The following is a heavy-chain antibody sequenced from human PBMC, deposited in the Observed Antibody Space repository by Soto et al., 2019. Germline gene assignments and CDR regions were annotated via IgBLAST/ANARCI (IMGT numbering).Heavy chain of an antibody. V-gene: IGHV1-2*04. CDR3: ARTHRAYYGSGSYYSSDAFDI. CDR1: GYTFTGYY. Sequence: ASVKVSCKASGYTFTGYYMHWVRQAPGQGLEWMGWINPNSGGTNYAQKFQGWVTMTRDTSISTAYMELSRLRSDDTAVYYCARTHRAYYGSGSYYSSDAFDIWGQGTMVTVSS. D-gene: IGHD3-10*01. J-gene: IGHJ3*02. CDR2: INPNSGGT.